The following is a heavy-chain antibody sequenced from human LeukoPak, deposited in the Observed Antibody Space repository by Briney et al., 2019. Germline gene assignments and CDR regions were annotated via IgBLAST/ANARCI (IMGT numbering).Heavy chain of an antibody. CDR3: AREKSDGYFDY. Sequence: SETLSLTCAVYGGSFSGYYWSWIRRPPGKGLEWIGEINHSGSTNYNPSLKSRVTISVDTSKNQFSLKLSSVTAADTAVYYCAREKSDGYFDYCGQGTLVTVSS. CDR2: INHSGST. V-gene: IGHV4-34*01. CDR1: GGSFSGYY. J-gene: IGHJ4*02. D-gene: IGHD2-21*01.